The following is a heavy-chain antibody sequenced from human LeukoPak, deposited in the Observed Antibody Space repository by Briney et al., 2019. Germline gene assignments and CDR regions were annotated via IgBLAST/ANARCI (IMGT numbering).Heavy chain of an antibody. CDR2: ISGSGGST. CDR1: GFTFSSYA. Sequence: GGSLRLSCAASGFTFSSYAMSWVRQAPGKGLEWVSAISGSGGSTYYADSVKGRFTISRDNSKNTLYLQMNSLRAEDTAVYYCAKGPSDSSSWYAYYFGYWGQGTLVTVSS. J-gene: IGHJ4*02. D-gene: IGHD6-13*01. CDR3: AKGPSDSSSWYAYYFGY. V-gene: IGHV3-23*01.